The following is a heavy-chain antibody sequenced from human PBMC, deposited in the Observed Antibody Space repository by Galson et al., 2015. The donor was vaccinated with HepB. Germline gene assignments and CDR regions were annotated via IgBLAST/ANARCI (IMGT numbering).Heavy chain of an antibody. D-gene: IGHD4-17*01. CDR3: ASERLREGSDAFDI. Sequence: SLRLSCAASGFTVSSNYMSWVRQAPGKGLEWVSVIYSGGSTYYADSVKGRFTISRDNSKNTLYLQMNSLRAEDTAVYYCASERLREGSDAFDIWGQGTMVTVSS. CDR2: IYSGGST. J-gene: IGHJ3*02. CDR1: GFTVSSNY. V-gene: IGHV3-66*01.